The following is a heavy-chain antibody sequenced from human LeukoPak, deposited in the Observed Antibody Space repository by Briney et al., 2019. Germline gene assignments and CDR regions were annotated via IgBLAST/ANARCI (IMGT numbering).Heavy chain of an antibody. CDR3: ARSLVVGATYPYH. CDR1: GFTFSSYW. V-gene: IGHV3-7*01. D-gene: IGHD1-26*01. CDR2: IKKDGSEK. J-gene: IGHJ4*02. Sequence: GGSMRLSCAASGFTFSSYWMSWVRQAPGKGLEWVANIKKDGSEKYYLDSVRGRFTISRDNAKTSLYLQLNSLRAEDTAVYYCARSLVVGATYPYHRGQGTLVTVSS.